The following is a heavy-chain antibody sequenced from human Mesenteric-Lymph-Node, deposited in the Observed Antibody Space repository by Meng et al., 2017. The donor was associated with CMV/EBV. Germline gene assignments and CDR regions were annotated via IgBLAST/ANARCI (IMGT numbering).Heavy chain of an antibody. Sequence: SGYSFSCYAMHWVRQAPGQRFEWMGWINAGNGNTTSSQKFQGRVTITRDTSASTAYMELSSLRSEDTAVYYCARDHSSSWYYYFDYWGRGTLVTVSS. D-gene: IGHD6-13*01. V-gene: IGHV1-3*01. CDR1: GYSFSCYA. J-gene: IGHJ4*02. CDR2: INAGNGNT. CDR3: ARDHSSSWYYYFDY.